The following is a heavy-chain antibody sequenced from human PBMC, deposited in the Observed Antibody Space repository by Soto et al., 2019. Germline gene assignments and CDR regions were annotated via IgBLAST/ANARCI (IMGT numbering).Heavy chain of an antibody. CDR2: MSYDGSDK. Sequence: QVQLVESGGGVVQPGRSLRLSCAASGFSFRSYAMHWVRQAPCKGLEWVAVMSYDGSDKDYADSVKGRFTISRDNSKNTLYLQMSSLRAEDTAVYYCARARLDTPALEYWGQGTMVTVSS. V-gene: IGHV3-30-3*01. J-gene: IGHJ4*02. D-gene: IGHD2-2*01. CDR1: GFSFRSYA. CDR3: ARARLDTPALEY.